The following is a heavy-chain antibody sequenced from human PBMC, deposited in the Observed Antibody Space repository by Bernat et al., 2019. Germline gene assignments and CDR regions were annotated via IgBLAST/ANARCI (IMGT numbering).Heavy chain of an antibody. CDR2: IIPILGIA. J-gene: IGHJ6*02. V-gene: IGHV1-69*02. D-gene: IGHD2-2*01. CDR1: GGTFSSYT. Sequence: QVQLVQSGAEVKKPGSSVKVSCKASGGTFSSYTISWVRQAPGQGLEWMGRIIPILGIANYAQKFQGRVTITADKSTSTAYMELSSLRSEDKAVYYCASIVVPAAISFSNHGMDLWGQGTMVTVSS. CDR3: ASIVVPAAISFSNHGMDL.